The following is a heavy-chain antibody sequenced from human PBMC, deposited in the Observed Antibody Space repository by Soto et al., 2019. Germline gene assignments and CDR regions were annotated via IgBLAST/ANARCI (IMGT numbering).Heavy chain of an antibody. D-gene: IGHD3-3*01. V-gene: IGHV1-2*02. Sequence: ASVKVSCKASGYTFTGYYMHWVRQAPGQGLEWMGWINPNSGGTNYAQKFQGRVTMTRDTSISTAYMELSRLRSDDTAVYYCARDLKVLRFLEWSPYYYGMDVWGQGTTVTVS. J-gene: IGHJ6*02. CDR3: ARDLKVLRFLEWSPYYYGMDV. CDR2: INPNSGGT. CDR1: GYTFTGYY.